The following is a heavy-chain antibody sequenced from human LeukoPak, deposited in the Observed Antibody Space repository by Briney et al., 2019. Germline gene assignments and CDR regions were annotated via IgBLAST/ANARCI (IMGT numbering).Heavy chain of an antibody. Sequence: GGSLRLSCAASGFTFSNYAMTWVRQAPGKGLERVSIIGGSGGSTYYADSVKGRSTISRDNSKNTLYLQMNSLRAEDTAVYYCAKRIYDSSGYYPLYFDYWGQGTLVTVSS. CDR3: AKRIYDSSGYYPLYFDY. D-gene: IGHD3-22*01. CDR2: IGGSGGST. CDR1: GFTFSNYA. J-gene: IGHJ4*02. V-gene: IGHV3-23*01.